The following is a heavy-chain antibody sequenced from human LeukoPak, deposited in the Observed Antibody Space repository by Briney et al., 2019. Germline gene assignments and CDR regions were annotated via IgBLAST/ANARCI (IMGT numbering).Heavy chain of an antibody. CDR3: AREQGTYYYDSSGFDY. J-gene: IGHJ4*02. CDR2: IYYSGST. CDR1: GGSISSYY. Sequence: SETLSLTCTVSGGSISSYYWSWIRQPPGKELEWIGYIYYSGSTNYNPSLKSRVTISVDTSKNQFSLKLSSVTAADTAVYYCAREQGTYYYDSSGFDYWGQGTLVNVSS. D-gene: IGHD3-22*01. V-gene: IGHV4-59*01.